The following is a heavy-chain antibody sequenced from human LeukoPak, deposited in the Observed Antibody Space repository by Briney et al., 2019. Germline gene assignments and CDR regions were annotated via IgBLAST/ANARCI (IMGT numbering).Heavy chain of an antibody. CDR2: IKQDESEK. CDR3: ATPVGGVWSFDY. J-gene: IGHJ4*02. V-gene: IGHV3-7*01. CDR1: GFTFSNYW. D-gene: IGHD2-15*01. Sequence: GGSLRLSCAASGFTFSNYWMTWVRQAPGKGLEWVANIKQDESEKYYVDSVKGRFTVSRDNSKNSVYLQMNSLRAEDTAMYYCATPVGGVWSFDYWGQGTLATVSS.